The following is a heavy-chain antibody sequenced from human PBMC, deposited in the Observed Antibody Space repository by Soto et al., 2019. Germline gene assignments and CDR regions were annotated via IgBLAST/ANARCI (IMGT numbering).Heavy chain of an antibody. CDR1: GYTFTNYA. J-gene: IGHJ5*02. V-gene: IGHV1-3*01. CDR2: INAGNGNT. D-gene: IGHD6-13*01. CDR3: LRGLPAAGTIGWFDP. Sequence: QVQLVQSGPEVKKPGASVKVSCKASGYTFTNYAIHWVRQAPGQRLEWMGWINAGNGNTKYSQNFQVRVDITRDTSASTAYMDLSSLRSEDTAVYYCLRGLPAAGTIGWFDPWGKGTLVNGSS.